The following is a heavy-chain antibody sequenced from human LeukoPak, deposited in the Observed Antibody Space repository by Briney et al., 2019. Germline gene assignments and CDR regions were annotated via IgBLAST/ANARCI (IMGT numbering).Heavy chain of an antibody. J-gene: IGHJ6*02. CDR1: GGTFSSYA. Sequence: ASVKVSCKASGGTFSSYAISWVRQAPGQGLEWMGRIIPILGIANYAQKFQGRVTITADKSTSTAYMKLSSLRSEDTAVYYCASSSSWSPYGMDVWGQGTTVTVSS. CDR2: IIPILGIA. D-gene: IGHD6-13*01. CDR3: ASSSSWSPYGMDV. V-gene: IGHV1-69*04.